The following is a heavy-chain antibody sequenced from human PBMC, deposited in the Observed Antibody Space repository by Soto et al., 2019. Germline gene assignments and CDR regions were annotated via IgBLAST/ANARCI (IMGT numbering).Heavy chain of an antibody. Sequence: QEQRVQSGAEVKKPGSSVKVSCKASGGTFGSYAISWVRQAPGQGLEWMGGIIPIPGTANYAQKFQGRVTIAADESTSTAYMELSSLRSEDTAVYYCARSQGSSTSLEIYYYYYYGMDVWGQGTTVTVSS. J-gene: IGHJ6*02. D-gene: IGHD2-2*01. CDR2: IIPIPGTA. V-gene: IGHV1-69*01. CDR1: GGTFGSYA. CDR3: ARSQGSSTSLEIYYYYYYGMDV.